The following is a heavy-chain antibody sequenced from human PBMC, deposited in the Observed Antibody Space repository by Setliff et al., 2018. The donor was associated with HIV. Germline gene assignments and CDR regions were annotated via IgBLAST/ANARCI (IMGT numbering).Heavy chain of an antibody. CDR1: GSTFSSHA. Sequence: PGGSLRLSCAASGSTFSSHAMSWVRQAPGKGLEWVSVISGSGGSTYYPDSVKGRFTISRDNSKNTLYVQMNSLRADDTAIYYCVRDLTTIVTRKVFDIWGQGTMVTVSS. CDR2: ISGSGGST. J-gene: IGHJ3*02. D-gene: IGHD4-4*01. V-gene: IGHV3-23*01. CDR3: VRDLTTIVTRKVFDI.